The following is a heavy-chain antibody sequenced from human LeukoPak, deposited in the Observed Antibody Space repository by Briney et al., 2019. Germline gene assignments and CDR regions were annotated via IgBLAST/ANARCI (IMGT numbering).Heavy chain of an antibody. CDR3: ARDRAPPYYYDSSGYPDAFDI. V-gene: IGHV7-4-1*02. CDR1: GYTFTSYA. CDR2: INTNTGNP. J-gene: IGHJ3*02. Sequence: ASVKVSCKASGYTFTSYAMNWVRQAPGQGLEWMGWINTNTGNPTYAQGFTGRFVFSLDTSVSTAYLQISSLKAEDTAVYYCARDRAPPYYYDSSGYPDAFDIWGQGTMVTVPS. D-gene: IGHD3-22*01.